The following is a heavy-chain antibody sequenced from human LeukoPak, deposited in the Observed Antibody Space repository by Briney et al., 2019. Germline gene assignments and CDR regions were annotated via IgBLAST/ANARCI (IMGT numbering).Heavy chain of an antibody. CDR2: IYTSGST. D-gene: IGHD3-22*01. V-gene: IGHV4-61*02. CDR3: ARAFTYYYDSSGLDAFDI. Sequence: SETLSLTCTVSGGSISSGSYYWGWIRQPAGKGLEWIGRIYTSGSTDYNPSLKSRVTISVDTSKNQFSLKLSSVTAADTAVYYCARAFTYYYDSSGLDAFDIWGQGTMVTVSS. J-gene: IGHJ3*02. CDR1: GGSISSGSYY.